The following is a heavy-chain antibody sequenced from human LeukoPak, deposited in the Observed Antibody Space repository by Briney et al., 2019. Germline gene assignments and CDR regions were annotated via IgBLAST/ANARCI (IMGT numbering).Heavy chain of an antibody. CDR1: GYTFTSYG. Sequence: ASVKVSCKASGYTFTSYGISWVRQAPGQGLEWMGWISAYNGNTNYAQKLQGRVTMTTDTSTSTAYMELRSLGSDDTAVYYCARESLCSSTSCLVSDYWGQGTLVTVSS. CDR3: ARESLCSSTSCLVSDY. V-gene: IGHV1-18*01. J-gene: IGHJ4*02. D-gene: IGHD2-2*01. CDR2: ISAYNGNT.